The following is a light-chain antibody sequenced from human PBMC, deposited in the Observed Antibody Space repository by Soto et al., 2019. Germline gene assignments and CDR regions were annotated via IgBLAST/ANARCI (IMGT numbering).Light chain of an antibody. V-gene: IGLV2-8*01. J-gene: IGLJ3*02. CDR2: EVS. Sequence: QSVLTHPPSASGSPGQSVTISCTGTSSDVVAYKYVSWYQQYPGKAPKLMIYEVSKRPSGVPDRFSGSKSGNTASLTVSGLQAEDEADYYCTSYVGSNIWVFGGGTKLTVL. CDR1: SSDVVAYKY. CDR3: TSYVGSNIWV.